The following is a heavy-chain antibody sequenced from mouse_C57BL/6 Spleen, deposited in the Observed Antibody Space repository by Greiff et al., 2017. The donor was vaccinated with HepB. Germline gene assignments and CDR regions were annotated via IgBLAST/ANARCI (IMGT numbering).Heavy chain of an antibody. D-gene: IGHD2-4*01. J-gene: IGHJ3*01. Sequence: QVQLQQSGAELVKPGASVKISCKASGYAFSSYWMNWVKQRPGKGLEWIGQIYPGDGDTNYNGKFKGKATLTADKSSSTAYMQLSSLTSEDAAVYFCARGGYEYDGAWFAYWGQGTLVTVSA. CDR2: IYPGDGDT. CDR3: ARGGYEYDGAWFAY. V-gene: IGHV1-80*01. CDR1: GYAFSSYW.